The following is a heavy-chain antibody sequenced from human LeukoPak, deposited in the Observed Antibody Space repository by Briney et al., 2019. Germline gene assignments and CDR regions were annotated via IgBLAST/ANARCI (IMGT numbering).Heavy chain of an antibody. V-gene: IGHV4-39*07. CDR2: IYYSGST. J-gene: IGHJ4*02. CDR1: GGSISSSSYY. CDR3: ARDSGRTGGILAMSY. Sequence: SETLSLTCTVSGGSISSSSYYWSWIRQPPGKGLEWIGSIYYSGSTYYNPSLKSRVTISVDTSKNQFSLKLSSVTAADTAVYYCARDSGRTGGILAMSYWGQGTLVTVSS. D-gene: IGHD3-16*02.